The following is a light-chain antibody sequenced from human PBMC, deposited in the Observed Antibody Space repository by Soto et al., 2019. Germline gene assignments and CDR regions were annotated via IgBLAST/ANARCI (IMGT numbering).Light chain of an antibody. CDR3: QQHINWPLT. V-gene: IGKV3-11*01. CDR2: EVS. Sequence: EIVLTQSRATLSLSPGERATLSCRASQTVSSSLAWYQQKPGQAPRLLIYEVSNRATGIPARFSGSGSGADFTLTISSLEPGDFALYYCQQHINWPLTFGGGTKVDIK. J-gene: IGKJ4*01. CDR1: QTVSSS.